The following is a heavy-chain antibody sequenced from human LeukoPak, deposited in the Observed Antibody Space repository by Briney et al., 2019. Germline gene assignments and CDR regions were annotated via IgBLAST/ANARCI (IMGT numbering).Heavy chain of an antibody. CDR3: ARTGEYFDY. V-gene: IGHV4-59*08. CDR2: IYYSGST. Sequence: SETLSLTCTVSGGSISSYYWSWVRQPPGKGLEWIGYIYYSGSTNYNPSLKSRVTISVDTSKNQFSLKLSSVTAADTAVYYCARTGEYFDYWGQGTLVTVSS. J-gene: IGHJ4*02. D-gene: IGHD3-10*01. CDR1: GGSISSYY.